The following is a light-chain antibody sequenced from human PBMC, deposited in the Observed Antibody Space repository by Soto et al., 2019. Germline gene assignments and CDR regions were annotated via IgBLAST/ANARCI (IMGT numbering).Light chain of an antibody. CDR3: GTWDSSLSAAI. CDR2: DND. Sequence: QSVLTQPPSVSAAPGQKVTMSCSGSSSNIGNNYLSWYQQLPGTAPKLLIYDNDKRTSGLPDRFSASKSGTSATLGITGLQTGDEADYYCGTWDSSLSAAIFGGGTKLTVL. CDR1: SSNIGNNY. V-gene: IGLV1-51*01. J-gene: IGLJ2*01.